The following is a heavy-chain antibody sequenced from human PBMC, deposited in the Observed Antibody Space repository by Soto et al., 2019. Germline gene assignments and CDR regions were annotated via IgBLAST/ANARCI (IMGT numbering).Heavy chain of an antibody. J-gene: IGHJ6*02. Sequence: SQTLSLTCAISGDRVSSNSAAWNCIRQSPSRGLEWLGRTYYRSRWYNDYAVSVKSRITINPDTSKNQFSLQLNSVTPEDTAVYYCARVGVGDSSDYYCYGMDVWGQGTTVTVSS. CDR3: ARVGVGDSSDYYCYGMDV. V-gene: IGHV6-1*01. CDR2: TYYRSRWYN. CDR1: GDRVSSNSAA. D-gene: IGHD3-22*01.